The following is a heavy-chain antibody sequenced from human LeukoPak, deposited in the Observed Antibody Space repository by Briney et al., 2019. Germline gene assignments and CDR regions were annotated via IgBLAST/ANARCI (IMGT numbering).Heavy chain of an antibody. CDR2: INHSGST. CDR3: ARGGEDY. Sequence: SETLSLTCAVYGGSFSGYYWSWIRQPPGKGLEWIGEINHSGSTDYNPSLKSRVTISVDTSKNQFSLKLSSVTAADTAVYYCARGGEDYWGQGTLVTVSS. V-gene: IGHV4-34*01. J-gene: IGHJ4*02. CDR1: GGSFSGYY.